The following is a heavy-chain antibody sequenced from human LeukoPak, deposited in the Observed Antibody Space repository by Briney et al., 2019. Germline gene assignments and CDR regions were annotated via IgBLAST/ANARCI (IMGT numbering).Heavy chain of an antibody. D-gene: IGHD5-12*01. Sequence: GGSLRLSCAASGFTFDDYAMHWVRQAPGKGLEWVSGISWNSGSIGYADSVKGRFTISRDNAKNSLYLQMNSLRAEDTALYYCAKDMGGYDSSFDYWGQGTLVTVCS. CDR1: GFTFDDYA. CDR3: AKDMGGYDSSFDY. V-gene: IGHV3-9*01. J-gene: IGHJ4*02. CDR2: ISWNSGSI.